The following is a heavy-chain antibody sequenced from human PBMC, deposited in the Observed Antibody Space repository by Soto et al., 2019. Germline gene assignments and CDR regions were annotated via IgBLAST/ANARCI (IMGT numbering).Heavy chain of an antibody. V-gene: IGHV3-48*03. D-gene: IGHD6-6*01. CDR1: GFTFSSYE. J-gene: IGHJ3*02. Sequence: TGGSLRLSCAASGFTFSSYEMNWVRQAPGKGLEWVSYISSSGSTIYYADSVKGRFTISRDNAKNSLYLQMNSLRAEDTAVYYCARDRAARLFYAFDIWGQGTMVTVSS. CDR3: ARDRAARLFYAFDI. CDR2: ISSSGSTI.